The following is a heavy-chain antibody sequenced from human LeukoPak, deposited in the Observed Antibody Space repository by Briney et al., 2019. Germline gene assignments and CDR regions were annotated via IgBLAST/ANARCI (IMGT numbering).Heavy chain of an antibody. CDR2: ISSSSSYI. J-gene: IGHJ6*02. Sequence: GGSLRLSCAASGFTFSSYSMNWVRQAPGKGLEWVSSISSSSSYIYYADSVKGRFTISRDNAKNSLYLQMNSLRAEDTVVYYCARIFTWVVPAAMRDYYYYGMDVWGQGTTVTVSS. V-gene: IGHV3-21*01. CDR3: ARIFTWVVPAAMRDYYYYGMDV. D-gene: IGHD2-2*01. CDR1: GFTFSSYS.